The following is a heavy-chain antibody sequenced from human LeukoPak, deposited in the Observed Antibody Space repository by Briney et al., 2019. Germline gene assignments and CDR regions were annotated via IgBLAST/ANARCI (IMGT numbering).Heavy chain of an antibody. CDR1: GFNFETHA. CDR2: ISSSGSTI. J-gene: IGHJ4*02. CDR3: ARAPSSSPNDY. D-gene: IGHD6-13*01. V-gene: IGHV3-48*04. Sequence: PGGSLRLSCSASGFNFETHAMHWVRQAPGKGLEWVSYISSSGSTIYYADSVKGRFTISRDNAKNSLYLQMNSLGAEDTAVYYCARAPSSSPNDYWGQGTLVTVSS.